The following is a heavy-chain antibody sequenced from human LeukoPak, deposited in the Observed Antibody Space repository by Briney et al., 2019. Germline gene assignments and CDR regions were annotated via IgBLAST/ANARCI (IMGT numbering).Heavy chain of an antibody. CDR3: ARTYYDFWSGHGNAFDI. D-gene: IGHD3-3*01. CDR1: GYSFNSYY. Sequence: GASVKVSCKASGYSFNSYYMNWVRQAPGQGLEWMGWISAYNGNTNYAQKLQGRVTMTTDTSTSTAYMELRSLRSDDTAVYYCARTYYDFWSGHGNAFDIWGQGIMVTVSS. CDR2: ISAYNGNT. V-gene: IGHV1-18*01. J-gene: IGHJ3*02.